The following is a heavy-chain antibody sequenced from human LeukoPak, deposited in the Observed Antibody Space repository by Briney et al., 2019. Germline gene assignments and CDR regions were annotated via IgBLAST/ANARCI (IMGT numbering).Heavy chain of an antibody. CDR2: IYYSGST. CDR1: GGSISSSSYC. J-gene: IGHJ4*02. V-gene: IGHV4-39*01. D-gene: IGHD6-19*01. CDR3: ARQAVAGTY. Sequence: PSETLSLTCTVSGGSISSSSYCWGWIRQPPGKGLEWIGSIYYSGSTYYNPSLKSRVTISVDTSKNQFSMKLSSVTAADTAVYYCARQAVAGTYWGQGTLVTVSS.